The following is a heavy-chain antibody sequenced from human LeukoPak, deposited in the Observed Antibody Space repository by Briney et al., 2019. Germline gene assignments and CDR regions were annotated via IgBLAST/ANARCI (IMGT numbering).Heavy chain of an antibody. CDR2: IYYSGST. D-gene: IGHD4-17*01. J-gene: IGHJ5*02. CDR1: GGSISSSSYY. CDR3: ARHGASVTTVTPWWFDP. Sequence: SETLSLTCTVSGGSISSSSYYWGWIRQPPGKGLEWIGSIYYSGSTYYNPSLKSRVTISVDTSKNQFPLKLSSVTAADTAVYYCARHGASVTTVTPWWFDPWGQGTLVTVSS. V-gene: IGHV4-39*01.